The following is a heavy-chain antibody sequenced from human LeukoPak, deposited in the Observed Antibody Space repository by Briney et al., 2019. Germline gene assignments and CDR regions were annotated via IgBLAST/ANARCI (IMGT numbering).Heavy chain of an antibody. D-gene: IGHD3-22*01. J-gene: IGHJ4*02. CDR2: IYPGDSDT. CDR1: GYSFTSYW. CDR3: ARRYDSSPIRGEFDY. Sequence: GESLKTSCKASGYSFTSYWIGWVRQMTGKGLEWMGIIYPGDSDTRYSPSFQGQVTISADKSISTAYLQWSSLKASDTAMYYCARRYDSSPIRGEFDYWGEGTLVTVSS. V-gene: IGHV5-51*01.